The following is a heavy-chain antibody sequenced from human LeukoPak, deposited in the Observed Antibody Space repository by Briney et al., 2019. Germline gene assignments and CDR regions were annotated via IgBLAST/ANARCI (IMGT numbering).Heavy chain of an antibody. Sequence: SQTLSLTCTVSGGSISSGVYYWSWIRQPPGKGLEGIGYIYYSGSTYYNPSLKSRVTISVDTSKNQFSLKLSSVTAADTAVYYCARGVLSLANFDYWGQGTLVTVSS. CDR2: IYYSGST. V-gene: IGHV4-30-4*01. CDR3: ARGVLSLANFDY. J-gene: IGHJ4*02. D-gene: IGHD3-16*02. CDR1: GGSISSGVYY.